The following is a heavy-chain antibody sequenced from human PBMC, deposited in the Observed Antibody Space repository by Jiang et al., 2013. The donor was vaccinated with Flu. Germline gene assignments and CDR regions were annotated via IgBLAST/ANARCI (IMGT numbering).Heavy chain of an antibody. Sequence: GLVKPSETLSLTCTVSGGSISSSGYYWGWIRQPPGKGLEWIGSFYYSGITYYNPSLKSRVTISVDTSKNQFSLKLSSVTAADTAVYYCARPKIGTTGAFDIWGQGTMVTVSS. J-gene: IGHJ3*02. V-gene: IGHV4-39*01. CDR2: FYYSGIT. D-gene: IGHD1-1*01. CDR1: GGSISSSGYY. CDR3: ARPKIGTTGAFDI.